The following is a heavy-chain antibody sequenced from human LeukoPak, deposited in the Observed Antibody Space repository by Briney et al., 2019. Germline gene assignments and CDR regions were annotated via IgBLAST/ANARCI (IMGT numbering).Heavy chain of an antibody. D-gene: IGHD3-22*01. Sequence: GRSLRLSCAASGFTFSSYGMHWVRQAPGKGLEWVAVIWYDGSNKYYVDSVKGRFTISRDNSKNTLYLQMNSLRAEDTAVYYCAKDSSYYYDSYYFDYWGQGTLVTVSS. CDR2: IWYDGSNK. CDR1: GFTFSSYG. J-gene: IGHJ4*02. CDR3: AKDSSYYYDSYYFDY. V-gene: IGHV3-33*06.